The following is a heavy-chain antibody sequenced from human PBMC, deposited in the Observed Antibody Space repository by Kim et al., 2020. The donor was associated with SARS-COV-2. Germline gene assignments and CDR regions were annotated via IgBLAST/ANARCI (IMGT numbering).Heavy chain of an antibody. CDR1: GGSFSGYY. J-gene: IGHJ4*02. Sequence: SETLSLTCAVYGGSFSGYYWSWIRQPPGKGLEWIGEINHSGSTNYNPSLKSRVTISVDTSKNQFSLKLSSVTAADTAVYYCARDFHSYGYPRWGYYFDYWGQGTLVTVSS. CDR3: ARDFHSYGYPRWGYYFDY. V-gene: IGHV4-34*01. D-gene: IGHD5-18*01. CDR2: INHSGST.